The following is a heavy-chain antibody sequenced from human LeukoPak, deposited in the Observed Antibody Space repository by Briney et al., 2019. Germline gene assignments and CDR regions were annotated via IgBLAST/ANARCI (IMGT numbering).Heavy chain of an antibody. D-gene: IGHD2-2*01. CDR1: GYTFTSYG. CDR2: IIPILGIA. CDR3: ARDSEYQGFIDY. V-gene: IGHV1-69*04. Sequence: GASVKVSCKASGYTFTSYGISWVRQAPGQGLEWMGRIIPILGIANYAQKFQGRVTITADKSTSTAYMELSSLRSEDTAVYYCARDSEYQGFIDYWGQGTLVTVSS. J-gene: IGHJ4*02.